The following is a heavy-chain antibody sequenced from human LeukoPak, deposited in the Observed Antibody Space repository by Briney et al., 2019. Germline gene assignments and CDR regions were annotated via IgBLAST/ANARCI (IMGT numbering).Heavy chain of an antibody. CDR1: GFTFSSYG. CDR2: MYYDGISK. CDR3: ARDYYCSGGSCLYFDY. D-gene: IGHD2-15*01. J-gene: IGHJ4*02. V-gene: IGHV3-33*01. Sequence: GGSLRLSCAASGFTFSSYGMHWVRQAPGKGLEWVAVMYYDGISKYYADSVKGRFTISRDNSNNTLYLQMNSLRVEDTAVYHCARDYYCSGGSCLYFDYWGQGTLVTVSS.